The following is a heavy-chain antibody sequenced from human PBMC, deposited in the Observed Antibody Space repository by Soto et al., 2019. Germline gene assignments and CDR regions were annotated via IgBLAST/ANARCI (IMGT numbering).Heavy chain of an antibody. CDR3: AAPYVSGSYYNGFDY. V-gene: IGHV1-69*12. CDR2: IIPIFGTA. J-gene: IGHJ4*02. D-gene: IGHD3-10*01. CDR1: GGTFSSYA. Sequence: QVQLVQSGAEVKKPGSSVKVSCKASGGTFSSYAISWVRQAPGQGLEWMGGIIPIFGTANYAQKFQGRVTVTADESTSTAYMALSSLRSEDTAVYYCAAPYVSGSYYNGFDYWGQGTLVTVSS.